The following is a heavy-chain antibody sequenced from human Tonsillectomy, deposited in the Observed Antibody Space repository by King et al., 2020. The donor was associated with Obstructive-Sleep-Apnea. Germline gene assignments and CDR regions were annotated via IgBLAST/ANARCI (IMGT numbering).Heavy chain of an antibody. V-gene: IGHV1-24*01. CDR2: FDPEAGDT. CDR3: AADAGGWPYDFYSPS. Sequence: QLVQSGAEVKKPGASVKVSCKVSGYRLNEFSMHWVRQAPGNGLEWMGGFDPEAGDTIFAQKFQGRVTVTEDASTDTAYMELSSLRSDDTAVYFCAADAGGWPYDFYSPSWGQGTLVTVSS. J-gene: IGHJ5*02. CDR1: GYRLNEFS. D-gene: IGHD3-3*01.